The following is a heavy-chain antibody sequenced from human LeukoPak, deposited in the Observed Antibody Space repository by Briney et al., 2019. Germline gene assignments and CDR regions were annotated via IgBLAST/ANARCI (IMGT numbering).Heavy chain of an antibody. V-gene: IGHV3-11*01. CDR2: ISSSGRTI. J-gene: IGHJ4*02. Sequence: GGSLRLSCAASGFTFSDYYMSWIRQAPGKGLEWVSYISSSGRTIYYADSVKGGFTIARAHAKNSLYLQMKSLRAEDTDVYYCARAGPSRVRKGFDYWGQGTLVTVSS. CDR1: GFTFSDYY. CDR3: ARAGPSRVRKGFDY. D-gene: IGHD1-1*01.